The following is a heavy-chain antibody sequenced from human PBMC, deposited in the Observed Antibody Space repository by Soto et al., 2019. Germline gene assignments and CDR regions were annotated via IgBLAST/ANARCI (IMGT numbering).Heavy chain of an antibody. Sequence: EVQLVESGGGLVQPGGSLRLSCAASGFTFSSYWMSWVRQAPGKGLEWVANIKQDGSEKYYVDSVKGRFTISRDNAKNSLYLQMNSLRAEDTAVYYCARDKDFWSGYHPLYYYYYMDVWGKGTTVTVSS. V-gene: IGHV3-7*01. CDR1: GFTFSSYW. D-gene: IGHD3-3*01. CDR3: ARDKDFWSGYHPLYYYYYMDV. CDR2: IKQDGSEK. J-gene: IGHJ6*03.